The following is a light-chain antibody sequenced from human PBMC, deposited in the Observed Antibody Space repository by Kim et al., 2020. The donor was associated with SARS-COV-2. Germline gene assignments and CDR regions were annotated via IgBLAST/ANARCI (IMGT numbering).Light chain of an antibody. J-gene: IGLJ3*02. Sequence: RVTNSGTGSSSNIGTGYDAHWYQHIPGTAPKLLIYGNDKRPSGVPDRFSASNSGTSASLAITGLQAEDEANYYCQSYDNSLSGSVFGGGTQLTVL. CDR2: GND. CDR3: QSYDNSLSGSV. V-gene: IGLV1-40*01. CDR1: SSNIGTGYD.